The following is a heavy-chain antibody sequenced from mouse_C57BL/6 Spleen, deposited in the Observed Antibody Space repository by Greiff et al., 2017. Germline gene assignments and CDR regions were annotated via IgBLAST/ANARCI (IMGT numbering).Heavy chain of an antibody. Sequence: VHVKQPGPELVKPGASAKLSCKASAYSFTDYNMNWVKQSNGKSLEWIGVINPNYGTTSDNQKFKGKATLTVDQSSSTAYMQLNSLTSEDSAVYYCARGGFAYWGQGTLVTVSA. V-gene: IGHV1-39*01. CDR3: ARGGFAY. CDR2: INPNYGTT. J-gene: IGHJ3*01. CDR1: AYSFTDYN.